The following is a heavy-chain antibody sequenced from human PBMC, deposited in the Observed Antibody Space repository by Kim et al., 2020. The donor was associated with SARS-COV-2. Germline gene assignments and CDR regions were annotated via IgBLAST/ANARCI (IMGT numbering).Heavy chain of an antibody. CDR3: ARVASIAARLIHCWYFDL. V-gene: IGHV4-34*01. CDR2: INHSGST. CDR1: GGSFSGYY. Sequence: SETLSLTCAVYGGSFSGYYWSWIRQPPGKGLEWIGEINHSGSTNYNPSLKSRVTISVDTSKNQFSLKLSSVTAADTAVYYCARVASIAARLIHCWYFDLWGRGTLVTVSS. J-gene: IGHJ2*01. D-gene: IGHD6-6*01.